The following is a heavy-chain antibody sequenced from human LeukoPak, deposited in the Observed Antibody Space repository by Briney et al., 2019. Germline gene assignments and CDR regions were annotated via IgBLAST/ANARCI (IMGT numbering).Heavy chain of an antibody. D-gene: IGHD3-10*01. V-gene: IGHV3-74*01. J-gene: IGHJ6*02. CDR1: GFTFSSYW. Sequence: GGSLRLSCAASGFTFSSYWMHWVRQAPGKGLVWVSRINSDGSSTRYADSVKGRCTISRDNAKNTLYLQMNSLRAEDTAVYYCARGGDKFCYYCGMDVWGQGTTVTVSS. CDR3: ARGGDKFCYYCGMDV. CDR2: INSDGSST.